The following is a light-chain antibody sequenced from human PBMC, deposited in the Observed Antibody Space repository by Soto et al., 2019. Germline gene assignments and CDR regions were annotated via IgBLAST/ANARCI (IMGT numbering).Light chain of an antibody. CDR3: CSYAGNSVV. Sequence: QSALTQPRSVSGSPGQSVTISCTGTSSDVGGYNFVSWYQQHPGKAPKFMIYDVSKRPSGVPDRFSGSRSGNTASLTISGLQAEDEADYYCCSYAGNSVVFGGGTKVTVL. CDR1: SSDVGGYNF. CDR2: DVS. J-gene: IGLJ2*01. V-gene: IGLV2-11*01.